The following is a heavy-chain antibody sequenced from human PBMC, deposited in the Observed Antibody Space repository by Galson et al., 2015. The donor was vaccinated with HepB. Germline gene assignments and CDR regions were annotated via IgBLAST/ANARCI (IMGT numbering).Heavy chain of an antibody. D-gene: IGHD1-26*01. CDR3: AKNSGSYLRYYYYYYGMDV. V-gene: IGHV3-30*18. CDR2: ISYDGSNK. J-gene: IGHJ6*04. CDR1: GFTFSSYG. Sequence: SLRLSCAASGFTFSSYGMHWVRQAPGKGLEWVAVISYDGSNKYYADSVKGRFTISRDNSKNTLYLQMNSLRAEDTAVYYCAKNSGSYLRYYYYYYGMDVWGKGTPVTVSS.